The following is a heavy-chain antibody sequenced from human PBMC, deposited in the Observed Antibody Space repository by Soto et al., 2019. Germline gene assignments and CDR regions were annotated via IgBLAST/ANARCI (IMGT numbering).Heavy chain of an antibody. V-gene: IGHV1-2*04. J-gene: IGHJ6*02. Sequence: ASVKVSCKASGYICTDYYMHWVRQAPGQGLEWMGWINPNSGGTNYAQKFQGWVTMTRDTSISTAYMELSRLRSDDTAVYYCARGGIRITMVRGVTDYYYYGMDVWGQGTTVTVSS. CDR3: ARGGIRITMVRGVTDYYYYGMDV. D-gene: IGHD3-10*01. CDR1: GYICTDYY. CDR2: INPNSGGT.